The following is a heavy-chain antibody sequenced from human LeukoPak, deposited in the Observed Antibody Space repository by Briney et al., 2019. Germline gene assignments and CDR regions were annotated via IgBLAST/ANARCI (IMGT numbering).Heavy chain of an antibody. J-gene: IGHJ4*02. D-gene: IGHD2-15*01. CDR2: ISGDGVGT. Sequence: GGSLRLSCAASGFTFDNYAMHWVRQTPGKGLDWVALISGDGVGTYYADSVKGRFTISRDNSKTSLHLQMNSLRTEDTALYYCVKDTGVGAANFDYWGQGTLATVSS. CDR3: VKDTGVGAANFDY. CDR1: GFTFDNYA. V-gene: IGHV3-43*02.